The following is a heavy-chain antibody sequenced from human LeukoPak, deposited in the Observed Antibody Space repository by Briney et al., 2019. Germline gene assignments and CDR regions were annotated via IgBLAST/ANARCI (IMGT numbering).Heavy chain of an antibody. J-gene: IGHJ6*03. CDR1: GYTFTTYG. V-gene: IGHV1-18*01. D-gene: IGHD6-13*01. Sequence: ASVKVSCKASGYTFTTYGISWVRQAPGQGLEWMGWISAYNGNTHYAQNLQGRVTMTTDTSTSTAYMELRSLRSDDTAVYYCARGYSSSWYGVYYYYYYMDVWGKGTTVTISS. CDR2: ISAYNGNT. CDR3: ARGYSSSWYGVYYYYYYMDV.